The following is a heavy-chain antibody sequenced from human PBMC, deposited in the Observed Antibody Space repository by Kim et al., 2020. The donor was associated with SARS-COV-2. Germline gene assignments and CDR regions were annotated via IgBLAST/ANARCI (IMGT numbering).Heavy chain of an antibody. J-gene: IGHJ4*03. CDR1: GFTFGNAS. CDR3: AMTYRSG. CDR2: IKTKTDGGTT. V-gene: IGHV3-15*01. Sequence: GGSLRLSCAASGFTFGNASMSWVRQAPGKGLEWVGRIKTKTDGGTTDYAAPGKGRFTISRDDSKNTLHLQMNNLKIEDTAVYYCAMTYRSGWGQGTMVTVFS. D-gene: IGHD6-25*01.